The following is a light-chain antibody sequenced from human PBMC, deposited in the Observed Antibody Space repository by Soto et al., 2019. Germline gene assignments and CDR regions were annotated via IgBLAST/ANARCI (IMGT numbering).Light chain of an antibody. CDR1: SSDVGGYNF. V-gene: IGLV2-11*01. Sequence: QSVLTQSRAVSGSPGQSVTLSCTGTSSDVGGYNFVSWFQQYPGKAPKLIIYDVTNRPSGVPDRFSGSKSGSTASLTISGLQTDDEADYYCCSYAGGYTHVFGTGTKVTVL. J-gene: IGLJ1*01. CDR3: CSYAGGYTHV. CDR2: DVT.